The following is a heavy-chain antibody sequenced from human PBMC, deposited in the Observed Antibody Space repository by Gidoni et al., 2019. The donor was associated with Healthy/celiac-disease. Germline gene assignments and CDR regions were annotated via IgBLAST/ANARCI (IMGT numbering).Heavy chain of an antibody. CDR2: IFSNDEK. V-gene: IGHV2-26*01. Sequence: LVKPTETLTLTCPVSGFSLSNARMGVSWIRQPPGKALEWLAHIFSNDEKSYSTSLKSRLNISKDTSKSQVVLTMTNMDPVDTATYYCARMTTQGGSSLFDYWGQGTLVTVSS. D-gene: IGHD2-15*01. J-gene: IGHJ4*02. CDR1: GFSLSNARMG. CDR3: ARMTTQGGSSLFDY.